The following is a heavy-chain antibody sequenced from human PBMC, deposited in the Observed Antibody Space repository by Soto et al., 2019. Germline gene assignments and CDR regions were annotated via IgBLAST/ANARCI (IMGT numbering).Heavy chain of an antibody. V-gene: IGHV3-33*01. Sequence: VGSLRLSCAASGFTFSSYGMHWVRQAPGKGLEWVAVIWYDGSNKYYADSVKGRFTISRDNSKNTLYLQMNSLRAEDTAVYYCARDSYSSSSWLRALDAFDIWGQGTMVTVSS. CDR3: ARDSYSSSSWLRALDAFDI. J-gene: IGHJ3*02. D-gene: IGHD6-6*01. CDR2: IWYDGSNK. CDR1: GFTFSSYG.